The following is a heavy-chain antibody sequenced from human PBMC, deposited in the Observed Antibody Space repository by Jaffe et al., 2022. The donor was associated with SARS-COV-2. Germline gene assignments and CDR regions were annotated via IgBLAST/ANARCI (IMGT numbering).Heavy chain of an antibody. V-gene: IGHV3-23*04. CDR3: GKTAPYYLDY. J-gene: IGHJ4*02. CDR1: GFTFINYG. Sequence: EVQLVESGGGLVQPGGSLRLSCAASGFTFINYGMTWVRQAPGRGLECVASISGSGDTAYYGDSVKGRFTISRDNSKNTLYLQMNSLRAEDTAIYYCGKTAPYYLDYWGQGTLVTVSS. CDR2: ISGSGDTA.